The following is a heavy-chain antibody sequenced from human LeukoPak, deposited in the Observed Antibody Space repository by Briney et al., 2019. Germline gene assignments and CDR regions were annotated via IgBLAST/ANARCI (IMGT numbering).Heavy chain of an antibody. D-gene: IGHD3-10*01. CDR1: GYTCTSYY. J-gene: IGHJ3*02. CDR3: ARVKRFMVRGVNDAFDI. V-gene: IGHV1-46*01. CDR2: INPSGGST. Sequence: ASVKVSCKASGYTCTSYYMHWVRQAPGQGLEWMGIINPSGGSTSYAQKFQGRVTMTRDTSTSTVYMELSSLRSEDTAVYYCARVKRFMVRGVNDAFDIWGQGTMVTVSS.